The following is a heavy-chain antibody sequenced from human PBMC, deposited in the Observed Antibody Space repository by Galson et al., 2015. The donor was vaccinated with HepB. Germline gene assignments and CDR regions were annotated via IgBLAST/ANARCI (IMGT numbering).Heavy chain of an antibody. Sequence: SVKVSCKASSYTFTNYGISWVRQAPGQGLQWMGWISAYNGNTHYAQKLQGRVTMTTDTSTSTAYMELRSLRSDDTAVYYCARGDWGWGGFDDWGQGTLVTVSS. CDR3: ARGDWGWGGFDD. CDR1: SYTFTNYG. CDR2: ISAYNGNT. V-gene: IGHV1-18*01. J-gene: IGHJ4*02. D-gene: IGHD7-27*01.